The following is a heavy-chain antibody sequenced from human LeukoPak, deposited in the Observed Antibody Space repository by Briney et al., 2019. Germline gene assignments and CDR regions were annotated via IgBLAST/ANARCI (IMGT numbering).Heavy chain of an antibody. J-gene: IGHJ4*02. CDR3: ARKSGYARDY. CDR2: INHSGSTS. V-gene: IGHV4-34*01. CDR1: GEFFSGYF. D-gene: IGHD5-12*01. Sequence: SETLSLTCAVYGEFFSGYFWNWIRQPPGKGLEWIGEINHSGSTSNHNPSLKSRVTMSVDTSKNQFSLKLSSVTAADTAVYYCARKSGYARDYWGQGNLVTVSS.